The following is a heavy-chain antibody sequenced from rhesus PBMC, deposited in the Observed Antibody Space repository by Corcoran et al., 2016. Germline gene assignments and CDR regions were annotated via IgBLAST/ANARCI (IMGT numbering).Heavy chain of an antibody. V-gene: IGHV4-160*01. CDR2: IYGSGGST. J-gene: IGHJ5-1*01. Sequence: QVQLQESGPGLVKPSETLSLTCAVSGGSISGYYWSWIRQPPGQGLAWIGRIYGSGGSTDYNPSLKSRVTISTDTSKKQFSLKLRSVTAADTAVYYCAILPWVTIMFGGFDVWGQGVLVTVSS. D-gene: IGHD3-34*01. CDR3: AILPWVTIMFGGFDV. CDR1: GGSISGYY.